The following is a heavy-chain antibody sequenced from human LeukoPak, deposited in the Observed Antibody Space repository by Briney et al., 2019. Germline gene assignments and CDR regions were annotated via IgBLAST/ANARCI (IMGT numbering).Heavy chain of an antibody. D-gene: IGHD1/OR15-1a*01. V-gene: IGHV3-7*01. CDR1: GFTFRNYW. Sequence: PGGSLRLSCAASGFTFRNYWMSWVCQAPGKGLEWVANIKEDGSEEYYVDSVKGRFTISRDNAKNSVYLQMNSLRAEDTAVYYCARIPRGTASPWGQETLVTVSS. J-gene: IGHJ5*02. CDR2: IKEDGSEE. CDR3: ARIPRGTASP.